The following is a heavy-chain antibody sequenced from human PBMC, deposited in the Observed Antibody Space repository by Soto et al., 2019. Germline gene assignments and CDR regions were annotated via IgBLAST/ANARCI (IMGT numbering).Heavy chain of an antibody. CDR2: IIPIFGTA. Sequence: GASVKVSCKASGGTFSSYAISWVRQAPGQGLEWMGGIIPIFGTANYAQKFQGRVTITADESTSTAYMELSSLRSEDTAVYYCARGSEGPGTIVIVPAALYGMDVWGQGTTVTVSS. CDR3: ARGSEGPGTIVIVPAALYGMDV. D-gene: IGHD2-2*01. V-gene: IGHV1-69*13. J-gene: IGHJ6*02. CDR1: GGTFSSYA.